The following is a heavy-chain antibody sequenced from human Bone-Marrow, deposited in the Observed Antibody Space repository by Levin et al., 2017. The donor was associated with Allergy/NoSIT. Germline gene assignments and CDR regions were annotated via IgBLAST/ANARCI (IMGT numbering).Heavy chain of an antibody. J-gene: IGHJ4*02. V-gene: IGHV3-30*18. Sequence: GGSLRLSCAASGFTFSSYGMHWVRQAPGKGLEWVAVISYDGSNKYYADSVKGRFTISRDNSKNTLYLQMNSLRAEDTAVYYCAKMVGSHLNDYWGQGTLVTVSS. CDR1: GFTFSSYG. CDR2: ISYDGSNK. D-gene: IGHD2-15*01. CDR3: AKMVGSHLNDY.